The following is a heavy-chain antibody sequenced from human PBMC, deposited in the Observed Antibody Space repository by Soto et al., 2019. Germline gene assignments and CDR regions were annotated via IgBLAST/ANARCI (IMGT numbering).Heavy chain of an antibody. V-gene: IGHV4-59*01. CDR3: ARYCRGGFPDF. Sequence: QVQLQESGPGLVKPSETLSLTCSVSGGSISSYYWSWIRQPPGKGLEWIGYIYYSGSTKYNPYLNNRVTTSVDTTHNHYSLNLSSVTAADTDVYYCARYCRGGFPDFWGQGPLVTASS. CDR1: GGSISSYY. D-gene: IGHD2-15*01. J-gene: IGHJ4*02. CDR2: IYYSGST.